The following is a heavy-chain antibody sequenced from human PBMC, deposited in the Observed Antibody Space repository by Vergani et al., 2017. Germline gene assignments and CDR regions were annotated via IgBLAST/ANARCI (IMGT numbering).Heavy chain of an antibody. V-gene: IGHV1-46*01. CDR3: ARQVVGAPFDYYYYMDV. J-gene: IGHJ6*03. Sequence: QVQVVQSGAEVKKSGASVKVSCKTSGYTFSNYYMHWVRQAPGQGLEWMGIINPSGGHTNYAQKFQGRVTMTRDTSTSTVYMELSSLRSEDTAVYYCARQVVGAPFDYYYYMDVWGKGTTVTVSS. D-gene: IGHD1-26*01. CDR1: GYTFSNYY. CDR2: INPSGGHT.